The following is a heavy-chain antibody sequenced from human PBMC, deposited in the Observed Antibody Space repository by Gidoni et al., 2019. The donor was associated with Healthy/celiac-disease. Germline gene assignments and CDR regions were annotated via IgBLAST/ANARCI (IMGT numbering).Heavy chain of an antibody. Sequence: EVQLVEWGGGRVKPGGARRRSWAADGFTFSSYSMNWVRQAPGKGLEWVSSISSSSSYIYYADSVKGRFTISRDNAKNSLYLQMNSLRAEDTAVYYCANYGFGQAYWGQGTLVTVSS. V-gene: IGHV3-21*01. D-gene: IGHD3-10*01. CDR2: ISSSSSYI. J-gene: IGHJ4*02. CDR1: GFTFSSYS. CDR3: ANYGFGQAY.